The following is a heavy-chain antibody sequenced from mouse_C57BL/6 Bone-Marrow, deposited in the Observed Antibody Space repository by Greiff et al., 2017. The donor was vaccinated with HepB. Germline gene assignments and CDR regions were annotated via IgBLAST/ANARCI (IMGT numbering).Heavy chain of an antibody. J-gene: IGHJ2*01. Sequence: ELKVEESGGGLVKPGGSLKLSCAASGFTFSSYAMSWVRQTPEKRLEWVATISDGGSYTYYPDNVKGRFTISRDNAKNNLYLQMSHLKSEDTAMYYCARGVARDYWGQGTTLTVSS. CDR1: GFTFSSYA. V-gene: IGHV5-4*03. CDR2: ISDGGSYT. D-gene: IGHD1-1*01. CDR3: ARGVARDY.